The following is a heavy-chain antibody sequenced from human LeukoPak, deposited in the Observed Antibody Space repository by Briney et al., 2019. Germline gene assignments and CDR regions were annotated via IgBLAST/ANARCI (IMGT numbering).Heavy chain of an antibody. V-gene: IGHV3-74*01. CDR1: GFTLSSYW. Sequence: PGGSLRLSCAASGFTLSSYWMRWVRQVPGEGLVWVSRISPDGSDSNYADSVKGRFTISRDNTKNTLYLQMNSLRDEDTAVYYCTRGGSGSYGWFEYWGQGTLVIVSS. CDR2: ISPDGSDS. D-gene: IGHD1-26*01. J-gene: IGHJ4*02. CDR3: TRGGSGSYGWFEY.